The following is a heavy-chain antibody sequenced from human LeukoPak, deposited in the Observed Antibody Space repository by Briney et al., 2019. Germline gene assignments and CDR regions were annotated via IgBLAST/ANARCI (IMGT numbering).Heavy chain of an antibody. D-gene: IGHD1-26*01. CDR2: INPNSGGA. CDR1: GYTLTGYY. V-gene: IGHV1-2*02. CDR3: ARDGSGSYYGWFDP. J-gene: IGHJ5*02. Sequence: ASVKVSCKASGYTLTGYYMHWVRQAPGQGLEWMGWINPNSGGANYEQKFQGRVTMTRDTSISTAYMELSGLRSDDTAVYYCARDGSGSYYGWFDPWGQGTLVTVSS.